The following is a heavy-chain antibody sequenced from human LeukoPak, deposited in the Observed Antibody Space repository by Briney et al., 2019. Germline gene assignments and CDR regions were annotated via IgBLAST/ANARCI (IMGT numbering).Heavy chain of an antibody. CDR2: MNPNSGNT. D-gene: IGHD3-10*01. Sequence: ASVKVSCKASGYTFTSYDINWVRQATGQGLEWMGWMNPNSGNTGHAQKFQGRVTMTRNTSISTAYMELSSLRSEDTAVYYCARGDLLWFGELLPFDYWGQGTLVTVSS. CDR3: ARGDLLWFGELLPFDY. CDR1: GYTFTSYD. V-gene: IGHV1-8*01. J-gene: IGHJ4*02.